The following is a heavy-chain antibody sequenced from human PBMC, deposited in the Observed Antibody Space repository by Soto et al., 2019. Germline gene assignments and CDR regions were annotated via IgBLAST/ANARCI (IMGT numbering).Heavy chain of an antibody. V-gene: IGHV4-34*01. J-gene: IGHJ6*02. CDR2: INHSGST. D-gene: IGHD3-10*01. CDR3: ARDRGYYGSGSYYNVKAYYYYGMDV. Sequence: ASETLSLTCAVYGGSFSGYYWSWIRQPPGKGLEWIGEINHSGSTNYNPSLKSRVTISVDTSKNQFSLKLSSVTAADTAVYYCARDRGYYGSGSYYNVKAYYYYGMDVWGQGTTVTVSS. CDR1: GGSFSGYY.